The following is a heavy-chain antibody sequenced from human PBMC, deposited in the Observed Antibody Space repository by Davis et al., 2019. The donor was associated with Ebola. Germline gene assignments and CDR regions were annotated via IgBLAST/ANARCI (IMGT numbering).Heavy chain of an antibody. D-gene: IGHD3-9*01. CDR1: VITFSSYA. CDR3: ARVNAMTGYSRFDS. Sequence: GESLKISCTDSVITFSSYAMTWVRQAPGKGLEWVSAISGSGGSTYYADSVKGRFTISRDNAKNSLYLRMNSLRAEDTAFYHCARVNAMTGYSRFDSWGQGTLVTVSS. J-gene: IGHJ5*01. CDR2: ISGSGGST. V-gene: IGHV3-23*01.